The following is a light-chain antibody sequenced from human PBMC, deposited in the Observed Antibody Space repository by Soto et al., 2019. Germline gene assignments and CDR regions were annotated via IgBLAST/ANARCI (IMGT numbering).Light chain of an antibody. CDR3: LQHNSYPLT. V-gene: IGKV1-17*01. CDR1: QGIAND. J-gene: IGKJ4*01. Sequence: DIQMTQSPSSLSASVGDRVTFTCRASQGIANDLAWYQQKPTKAPKRLIYAASSLQSGVPSRFSGSGAGTEFPLTICSLQPEDFGTYYCLQHNSYPLTFGGGTTVEI. CDR2: AAS.